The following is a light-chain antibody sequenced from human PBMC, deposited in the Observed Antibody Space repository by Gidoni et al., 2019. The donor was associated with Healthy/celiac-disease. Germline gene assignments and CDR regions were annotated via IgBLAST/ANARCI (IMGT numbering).Light chain of an antibody. CDR2: DAS. J-gene: IGKJ4*01. CDR1: QDISNY. Sequence: DIQMPQSPSSLSASVGDRVTITCQASQDISNYLNWYQQKPGKAPKLLIYDASNLETGVPSRFSGSGSGTDFTFTISSLQPEDIATYYCQQYGNLPLTFGGGTKVEIK. CDR3: QQYGNLPLT. V-gene: IGKV1-33*01.